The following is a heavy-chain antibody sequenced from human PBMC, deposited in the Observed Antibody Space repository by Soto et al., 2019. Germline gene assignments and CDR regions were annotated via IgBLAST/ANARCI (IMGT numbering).Heavy chain of an antibody. J-gene: IGHJ6*02. CDR3: ARVKGVLWFGESLYYYYGMAV. Sequence: GGSLRLSCSASGFTFSSYSMNWVRQAPGKGLEWVSSISSSSSYICYADSVKGRFTISRDNAKNSLYLQMNSLRAEDTAVYYCARVKGVLWFGESLYYYYGMAVCGQGTTVTVCS. CDR2: ISSSSSYI. CDR1: GFTFSSYS. V-gene: IGHV3-21*01. D-gene: IGHD3-10*01.